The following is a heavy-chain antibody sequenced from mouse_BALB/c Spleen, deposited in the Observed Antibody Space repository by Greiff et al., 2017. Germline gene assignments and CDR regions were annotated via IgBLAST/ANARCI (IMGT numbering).Heavy chain of an antibody. V-gene: IGHV1-54*01. D-gene: IGHD2-4*01. J-gene: IGHJ4*01. CDR2: INPGSGGT. Sequence: QVQLQQSGAELVRPGTSVKVSCKASGYAFTNYLIEWVKQRPGQGLEWIGVINPGSGGTNYNEKFKGKATLTADKSSSTAYMQLSSLTSDDSAVYFCARGGYDYDGESAMDYWGQGTSVTVSS. CDR1: GYAFTNYL. CDR3: ARGGYDYDGESAMDY.